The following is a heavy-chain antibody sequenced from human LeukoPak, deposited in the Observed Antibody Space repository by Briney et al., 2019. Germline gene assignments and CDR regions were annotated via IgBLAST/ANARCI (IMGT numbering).Heavy chain of an antibody. J-gene: IGHJ4*02. CDR1: GGPISSYY. Sequence: SETLSLTCTVSGGPISSYYWSWLRQPAGKGLEWIGRIHTTGSTDYNPSLKSRVTISVDTSKNQFSLNLTSVTAADTAVYYCARRSGSYLASDFWGQGTLVTVSS. D-gene: IGHD1-26*01. V-gene: IGHV4-4*07. CDR2: IHTTGST. CDR3: ARRSGSYLASDF.